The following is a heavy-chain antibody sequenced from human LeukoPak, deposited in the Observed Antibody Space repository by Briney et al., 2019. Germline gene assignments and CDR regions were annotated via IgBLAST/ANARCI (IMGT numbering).Heavy chain of an antibody. J-gene: IGHJ4*02. CDR1: GFTFSSYW. Sequence: GGSLRLSCAASGFTFSSYWMHWVRQLPGKGLVWVSRINSDASSTSYADSVKGRFTISRDNAKNSLNLQMNSLRAEDTAVYYCARGTLYYGSENYDYWGQGTLVTVSS. CDR2: INSDASST. V-gene: IGHV3-74*01. D-gene: IGHD3-10*01. CDR3: ARGTLYYGSENYDY.